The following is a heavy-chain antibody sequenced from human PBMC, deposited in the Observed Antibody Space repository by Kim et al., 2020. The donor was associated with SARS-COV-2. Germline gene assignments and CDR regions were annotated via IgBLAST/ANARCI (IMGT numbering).Heavy chain of an antibody. V-gene: IGHV5-10-1*01. CDR1: GYSFTSYW. CDR2: IDPSDSYT. D-gene: IGHD1-26*01. Sequence: GESLKISCKGSGYSFTSYWISWVRQMPGKGLEWMGRIDPSDSYTNYSPSFQGHVTISADKSISTAYLQWSSLKASDTAMYYCASSTGTLVGAESNDAFDIWGQGTMVTVSS. CDR3: ASSTGTLVGAESNDAFDI. J-gene: IGHJ3*02.